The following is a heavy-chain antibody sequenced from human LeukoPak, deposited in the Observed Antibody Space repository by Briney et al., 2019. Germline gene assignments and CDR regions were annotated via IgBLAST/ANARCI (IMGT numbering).Heavy chain of an antibody. D-gene: IGHD3-22*01. Sequence: ASVKVSCKASGGTFSSYAISWVRQAPGQGLEWMGGIIPIFGTANYAQKFQGRVTITTDESTSTAYMELSSLRSEDTAVYYCARASHYYDSSGYYYDWFDPWGQGTLVTVSS. CDR2: IIPIFGTA. V-gene: IGHV1-69*05. CDR3: ARASHYYDSSGYYYDWFDP. J-gene: IGHJ5*02. CDR1: GGTFSSYA.